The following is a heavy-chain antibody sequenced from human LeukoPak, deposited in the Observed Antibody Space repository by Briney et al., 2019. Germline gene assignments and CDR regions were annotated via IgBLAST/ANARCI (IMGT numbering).Heavy chain of an antibody. CDR1: GGLISNYY. D-gene: IGHD1-1*01. CDR3: ARWNEGLDY. V-gene: IGHV4-59*01. Sequence: SETLSLNCSVSGGLISNYYWSWLRQPPGRGLGWVAYIYYSGNTNHNPSLKRRVTISVDTSKNQFSLKVTSVTAADTAIYYCARWNEGLDYWGQGTLVTVSS. J-gene: IGHJ4*02. CDR2: IYYSGNT.